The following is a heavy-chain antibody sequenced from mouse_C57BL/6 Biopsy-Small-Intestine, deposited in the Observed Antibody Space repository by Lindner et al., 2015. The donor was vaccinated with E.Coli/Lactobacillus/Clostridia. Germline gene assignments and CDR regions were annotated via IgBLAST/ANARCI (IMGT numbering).Heavy chain of an antibody. CDR1: GYTFTNYW. CDR2: TYPGGGYT. CDR3: ARHYDGYVYFDY. Sequence: VQLQESGAELVRSGTSVKMSCKASGYTFTNYWIGWAKQRPGHGLEWIGDTYPGGGYTNYNEKFKGKATLTADKSSSTAYMQFSSLTSEDSAIYYCARHYDGYVYFDYWGQGTTLTVSS. J-gene: IGHJ2*01. V-gene: IGHV1-63*01. D-gene: IGHD2-3*01.